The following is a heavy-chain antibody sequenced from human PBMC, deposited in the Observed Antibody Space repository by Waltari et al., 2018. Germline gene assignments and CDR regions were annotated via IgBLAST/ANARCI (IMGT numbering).Heavy chain of an antibody. J-gene: IGHJ5*01. CDR2: IGHDGSLK. Sequence: QVQLEESGGGVVQPGRSLRLSCAASGFYFSSYGMNWVRQAPGKGLEWVAGIGHDGSLKYYADSVRGRFTISRDNSKNTLFLEMNSLRGEDTAVYYCAKENNDLLCDSWGQGTQVTVSS. CDR3: AKENNDLLCDS. V-gene: IGHV3-30*18. D-gene: IGHD2-15*01. CDR1: GFYFSSYG.